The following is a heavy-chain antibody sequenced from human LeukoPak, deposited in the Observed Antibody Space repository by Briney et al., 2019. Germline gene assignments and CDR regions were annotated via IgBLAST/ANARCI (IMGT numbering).Heavy chain of an antibody. J-gene: IGHJ4*02. V-gene: IGHV3-23*01. CDR3: ANNLVEMDSSGYSGGY. Sequence: GSLRLSCEASGFTFSNYAMSWVRQAPGKGLEWVSAISGSGGDTRYADSVKGRFTVSRDNSKNTVYLQMNSLRVDDTAVYYCANNLVEMDSSGYSGGYWGQGTLVTVSS. CDR1: GFTFSNYA. CDR2: ISGSGGDT. D-gene: IGHD3-22*01.